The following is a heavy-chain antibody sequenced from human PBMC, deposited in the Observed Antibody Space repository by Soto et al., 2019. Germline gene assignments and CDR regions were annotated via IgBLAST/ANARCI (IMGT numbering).Heavy chain of an antibody. J-gene: IGHJ3*02. CDR3: ASAFWSGSAFDI. D-gene: IGHD3-3*01. V-gene: IGHV3-15*01. CDR2: IKSKTDGGTT. Sequence: EVQLVESGGGLVKPGGSLRLSCAASGFTFSNAWMSWVRQAPGKGLEWVGRIKSKTDGGTTDYAAPVKGRFTISRDDSKSSQYLQMNSLKTEDIAVYYCASAFWSGSAFDIWGQGTTVTVSS. CDR1: GFTFSNAW.